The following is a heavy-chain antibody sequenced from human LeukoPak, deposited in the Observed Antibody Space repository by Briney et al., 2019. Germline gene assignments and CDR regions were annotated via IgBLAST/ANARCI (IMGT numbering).Heavy chain of an antibody. V-gene: IGHV3-48*04. D-gene: IGHD3/OR15-3a*01. CDR2: ISITSITGSTI. Sequence: RGSLRLSCAASGFTFSSYAMSWVRQAPGKGLEWVSYISITSITGSTIYYADSVKGRFTISRDNAKSSLYLQMNSLRAEDTAVYYCARSGLGLGDAFDIWGQGAMVTVSS. CDR1: GFTFSSYA. J-gene: IGHJ3*02. CDR3: ARSGLGLGDAFDI.